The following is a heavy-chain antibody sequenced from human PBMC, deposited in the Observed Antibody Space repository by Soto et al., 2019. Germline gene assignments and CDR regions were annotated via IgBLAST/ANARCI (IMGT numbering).Heavy chain of an antibody. V-gene: IGHV3-33*01. D-gene: IGHD3-22*01. CDR2: IWYDGSNK. CDR3: ARDRRAYYDSSGYYPIGYYGMDV. J-gene: IGHJ6*02. Sequence: QVQLVESGGGVVQPGRSLRLSCAASGFTFSSYGMHWVRQAPGKGLEWVAVIWYDGSNKYYADSVKGRFTISRDNSKNTLYLQMNSLRDEDTAVYYCARDRRAYYDSSGYYPIGYYGMDVRGQGTTVTVSS. CDR1: GFTFSSYG.